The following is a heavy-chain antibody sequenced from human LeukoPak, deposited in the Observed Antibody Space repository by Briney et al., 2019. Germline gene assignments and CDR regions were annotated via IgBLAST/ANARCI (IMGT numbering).Heavy chain of an antibody. CDR1: GFTFSSYW. V-gene: IGHV3-7*01. Sequence: GGSLRLSCAASGFTFSSYWMSWVRQAPGKGLEWVANIKQDGSEKYYVDSVKGRFTISRDNAKNSLYLQMNSPRAEDTAVYYCARAGGDYYFDYWGQGTLVTVSS. J-gene: IGHJ4*02. CDR3: ARAGGDYYFDY. D-gene: IGHD4-17*01. CDR2: IKQDGSEK.